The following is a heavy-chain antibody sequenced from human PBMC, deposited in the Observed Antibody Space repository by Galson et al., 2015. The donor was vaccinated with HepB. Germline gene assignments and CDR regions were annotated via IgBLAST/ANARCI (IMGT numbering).Heavy chain of an antibody. CDR2: FDPEDGET. V-gene: IGHV1-24*01. D-gene: IGHD5-18*01. Sequence: SVKVSCKVSGYTLTELSMHWVRQAPGKGLEWMGGFDPEDGETIYAQKFQGRVTMTEDTSTDTAYMELSSLRSEDTAVYYCATETTDTAKTNWFDPWGQGTLVTVSS. CDR3: ATETTDTAKTNWFDP. CDR1: GYTLTELS. J-gene: IGHJ5*02.